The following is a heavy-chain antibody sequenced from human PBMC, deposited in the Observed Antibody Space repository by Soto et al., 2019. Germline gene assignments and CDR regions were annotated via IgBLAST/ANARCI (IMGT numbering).Heavy chain of an antibody. CDR3: ARVVYYYGSGSPVDY. J-gene: IGHJ4*02. CDR2: IYSGGST. D-gene: IGHD3-10*01. CDR1: GVTVSSNY. V-gene: IGHV3-66*01. Sequence: GGSLRLSCAASGVTVSSNYMSWVRQAPGKGLEWVSVIYSGGSTYYADSVKGRFTISRDNSKNTLYPQMNSLRAEDTAVYYCARVVYYYGSGSPVDYWGQGTLVTLSS.